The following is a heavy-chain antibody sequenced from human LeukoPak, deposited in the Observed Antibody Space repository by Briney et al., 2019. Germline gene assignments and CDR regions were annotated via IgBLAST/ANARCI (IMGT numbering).Heavy chain of an antibody. V-gene: IGHV4-39*07. D-gene: IGHD1-26*01. J-gene: IGHJ3*02. CDR1: DGSISSSSYY. CDR2: IYYSGST. Sequence: SETLSLTCTVSDGSISSSSYYWGWIRQPPGKGLEWIGNIYYSGSTYYNPSLKSRVTISVDTSKNQFSLKLSSVTAADTAVYYCARSWDVGDAFDIWGQGTMVTVSS. CDR3: ARSWDVGDAFDI.